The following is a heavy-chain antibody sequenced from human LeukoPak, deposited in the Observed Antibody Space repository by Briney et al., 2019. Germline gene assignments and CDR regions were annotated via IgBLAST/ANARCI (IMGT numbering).Heavy chain of an antibody. CDR3: AKETSSGNFVTIDC. D-gene: IGHD1-26*01. J-gene: IGHJ4*02. Sequence: GGSLRLSCAASGFTFSDHAMSWVRQAPGKRLEWVSAITGDGGGTNHADSVKGRFTISRDNSKNTLYLQMDSLRAEDTAVYYCAKETSSGNFVTIDCWGQGTLVTVSS. V-gene: IGHV3-23*01. CDR1: GFTFSDHA. CDR2: ITGDGGGT.